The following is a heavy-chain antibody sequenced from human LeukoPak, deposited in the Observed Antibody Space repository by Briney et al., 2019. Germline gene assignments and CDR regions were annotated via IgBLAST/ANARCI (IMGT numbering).Heavy chain of an antibody. J-gene: IGHJ5*02. CDR2: IYPGDSDT. CDR3: ARHRELAGGTWFDP. Sequence: GESLKISCKGSGYSFTSYWIGWVRQMPGKGLGWMGIIYPGDSDTRYSPSFQGQVTISADKSISTAYLQCSSLKASDTATYYCARHRELAGGTWFDPWGQGTLVTVSS. CDR1: GYSFTSYW. D-gene: IGHD1-26*01. V-gene: IGHV5-51*01.